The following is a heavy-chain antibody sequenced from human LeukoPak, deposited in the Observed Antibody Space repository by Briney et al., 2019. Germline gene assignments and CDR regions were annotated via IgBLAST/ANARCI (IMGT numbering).Heavy chain of an antibody. CDR1: GGSFSGYY. D-gene: IGHD3-22*01. CDR3: ARGRTAYDRNGWAPFDL. Sequence: PSETLSLTCAVYGGSFSGYYWSWIRQPPGKGLEWIGEINHSGSTNYNPSLKSRVAISVDTSKNQFSLKLSSVTAADTALYYCARGRTAYDRNGWAPFDLWGQGTMVTVSS. V-gene: IGHV4-34*01. CDR2: INHSGST. J-gene: IGHJ3*01.